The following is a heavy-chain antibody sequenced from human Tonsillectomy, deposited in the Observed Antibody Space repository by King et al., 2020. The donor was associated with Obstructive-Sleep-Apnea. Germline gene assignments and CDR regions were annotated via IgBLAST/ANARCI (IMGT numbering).Heavy chain of an antibody. CDR2: IYPXDXXT. Sequence: VQLVQSGAEVKKPGXSLKISCKGSGYSXXSYWIGWVRQMPGKGLEWMGXIYPXDXXTRXSPSXQGQVTISADKSISTAYLQWSSLKASDTAMYYCARRXXTXXRXXDVWXXXTTVXVS. V-gene: IGHV5-51*01. CDR1: GYSXXSYW. J-gene: IGHJ6*01. CDR3: ARRXXTXXRXXDV.